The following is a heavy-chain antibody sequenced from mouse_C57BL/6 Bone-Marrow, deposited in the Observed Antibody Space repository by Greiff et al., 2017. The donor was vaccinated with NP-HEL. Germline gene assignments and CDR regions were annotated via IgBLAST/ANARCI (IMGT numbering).Heavy chain of an antibody. CDR3: TSITTVVAKGDY. D-gene: IGHD1-1*01. CDR2: IDPENGDT. V-gene: IGHV14-4*01. CDR1: GFNIKDDY. J-gene: IGHJ2*01. Sequence: EVKLMESGAELVRPGASVKLSCTASGFNIKDDYMHWVKQRPEQGLEWIGWIDPENGDTEYASKFQGKATITADTSSNTAYLQLSSLTSEDTAVYYCTSITTVVAKGDYWGQGTTLTVSS.